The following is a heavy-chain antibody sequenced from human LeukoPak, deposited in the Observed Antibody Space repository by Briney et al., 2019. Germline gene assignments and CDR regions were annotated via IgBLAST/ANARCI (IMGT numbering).Heavy chain of an antibody. CDR1: GGSVSSGSYY. CDR3: ARMVSSWGKYYFDY. J-gene: IGHJ4*02. Sequence: SETLSLTCTVSGGSVSSGSYYWSWIRQPPGKGLEWIGYIYYSGSTNYNPSLKSRVTISVDTSKNQFSLKLSSVTAADAAVYYCARMVSSWGKYYFDYWGQGTLVTVSS. D-gene: IGHD6-13*01. CDR2: IYYSGST. V-gene: IGHV4-61*01.